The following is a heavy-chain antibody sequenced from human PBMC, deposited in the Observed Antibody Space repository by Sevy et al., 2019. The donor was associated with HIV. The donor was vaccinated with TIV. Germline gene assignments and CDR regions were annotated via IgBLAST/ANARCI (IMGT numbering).Heavy chain of an antibody. Sequence: SQTLSLTCAISGDSVSSNNAAWNWIRQSASRGLEWLGRIYYRSRWYNEYAVSVKSRIIINPDTSKNQFSLQLNSVTPEDTAVYYCARGEIVTIKGIDYWDQGTLVTVSS. D-gene: IGHD4-17*01. CDR2: IYYRSRWYN. CDR1: GDSVSSNNAA. V-gene: IGHV6-1*01. CDR3: ARGEIVTIKGIDY. J-gene: IGHJ4*02.